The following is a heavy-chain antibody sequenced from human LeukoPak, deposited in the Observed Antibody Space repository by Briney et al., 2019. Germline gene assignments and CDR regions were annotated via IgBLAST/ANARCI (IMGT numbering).Heavy chain of an antibody. CDR2: FDPEDGET. CDR3: ATDRRRMGDFDY. Sequence: ASLKVSCKVSGYTLTELSMHWVRQAPGKGLEWMGGFDPEDGETIYAQKFQGRVTMTEDTSTDTAYMELSSLRSEDTAVYYCATDRRRMGDFDYWGQGTLVTVSS. V-gene: IGHV1-24*01. CDR1: GYTLTELS. J-gene: IGHJ4*02. D-gene: IGHD1-26*01.